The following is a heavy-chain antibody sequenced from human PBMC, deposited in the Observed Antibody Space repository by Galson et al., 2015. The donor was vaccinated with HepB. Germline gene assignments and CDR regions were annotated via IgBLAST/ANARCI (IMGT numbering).Heavy chain of an antibody. J-gene: IGHJ4*02. Sequence: SLRLSCAASGFTFSTYAMSWVRQAPGKGLEWVSGISGNGDETYYADSVKGRFTISRDNSKNTLYLQLNSLRAEDTAVYYCAKILTHRSGPVEYWGQGTLVTVSS. CDR1: GFTFSTYA. D-gene: IGHD3-9*01. CDR2: ISGNGDET. V-gene: IGHV3-23*01. CDR3: AKILTHRSGPVEY.